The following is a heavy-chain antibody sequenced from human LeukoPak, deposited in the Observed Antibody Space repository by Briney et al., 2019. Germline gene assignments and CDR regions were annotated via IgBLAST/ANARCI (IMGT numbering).Heavy chain of an antibody. J-gene: IGHJ4*02. V-gene: IGHV4-59*12. CDR2: IYYSGNT. CDR3: ARASWLPTNYYGSGSYPADY. Sequence: SETLSLTCTVSGGSISNYYWSWIRQPPGKGLEWIGDIYYSGNTNYNPSLKSRVTISVDTSKNQFSLKLSSVTAADTAVYYCARASWLPTNYYGSGSYPADYWGQGTLVTVSS. D-gene: IGHD3-10*01. CDR1: GGSISNYY.